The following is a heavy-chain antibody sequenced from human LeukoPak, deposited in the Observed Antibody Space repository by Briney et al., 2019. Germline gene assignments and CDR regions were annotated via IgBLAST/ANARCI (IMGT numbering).Heavy chain of an antibody. CDR1: GGSISSGGYY. CDR3: ARGEVLRFLDWFDP. Sequence: PSETLSLTCTVSGGSISSGGYYWSWIRQHPGKGLEWIGYIYYSGSTYYNPSLKSRVTISVDTSKNQFSLKLSSVTAADTAVYSCARGEVLRFLDWFDPWGQGTLVTVSS. J-gene: IGHJ5*02. CDR2: IYYSGST. D-gene: IGHD3-3*01. V-gene: IGHV4-31*03.